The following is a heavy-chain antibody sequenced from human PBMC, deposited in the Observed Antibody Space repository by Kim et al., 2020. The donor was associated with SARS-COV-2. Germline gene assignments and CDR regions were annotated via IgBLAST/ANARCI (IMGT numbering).Heavy chain of an antibody. J-gene: IGHJ4*02. Sequence: GGSLRLSCAASGFTFSSYGMHWVRQAPGKGLEWVAVISYDGSNKYYADSVKGRFTISRDNSKNTLYLQMNSLRAEDTAVYYCASGKPSDYWGQGTLVTVS. V-gene: IGHV3-33*05. CDR1: GFTFSSYG. CDR2: ISYDGSNK. CDR3: ASGKPSDY.